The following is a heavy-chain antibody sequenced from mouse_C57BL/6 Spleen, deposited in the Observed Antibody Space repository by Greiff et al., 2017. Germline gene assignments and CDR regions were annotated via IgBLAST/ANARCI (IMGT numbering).Heavy chain of an antibody. CDR1: GFTFSSYG. Sequence: VQLKESGGDLVKPGGSLKLSCAASGFTFSSYGMSWVRQTPDKRLEWVATISSGGSYTYYPDSVKGRFTISRDNAKNTLYLQMSSLKSEDTAMYYCARRGDAAWFAYWGQGTLVTVS. CDR2: ISSGGSYT. V-gene: IGHV5-6*01. CDR3: ARRGDAAWFAY. J-gene: IGHJ3*01.